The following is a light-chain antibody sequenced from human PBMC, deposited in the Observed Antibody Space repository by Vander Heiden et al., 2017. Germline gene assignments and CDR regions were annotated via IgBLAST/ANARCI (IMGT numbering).Light chain of an antibody. CDR2: DAA. J-gene: IGKJ4*01. CDR3: RQFNSYPRT. Sequence: ATQLTQSPSSLSASVGDRVTTTSRASQGISSALAWYQQKPGKAPKLLIYDAASLESRVPSRFSGSGSGADFTLTISSLQPEDFATYYCRQFNSYPRTFGGGTKVEIK. CDR1: QGISSA. V-gene: IGKV1-13*02.